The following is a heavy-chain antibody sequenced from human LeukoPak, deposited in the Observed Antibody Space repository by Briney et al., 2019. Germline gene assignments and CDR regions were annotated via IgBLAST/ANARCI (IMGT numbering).Heavy chain of an antibody. V-gene: IGHV6-1*01. CDR3: ARAKRGRTFNPHLYSGSSHAFDI. CDR1: GDSVSSNSAA. D-gene: IGHD1-26*01. Sequence: SQTLSLTCAISGDSVSSNSAAWNWIRQSPSRGLEWLGRTYYRSKWYNDYAVSVKSRITIKPDTSKNQFSLKLSSVTAADTAVYYCARAKRGRTFNPHLYSGSSHAFDIWGQGTMVTVSS. J-gene: IGHJ3*02. CDR2: TYYRSKWYN.